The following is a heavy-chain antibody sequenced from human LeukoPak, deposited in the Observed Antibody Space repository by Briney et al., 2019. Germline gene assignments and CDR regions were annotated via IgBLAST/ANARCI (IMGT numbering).Heavy chain of an antibody. J-gene: IGHJ6*02. V-gene: IGHV3-30-3*01. CDR3: ARESGGGWYYYYYYGMDV. Sequence: GGSLRLSCAASGFTFSSYPMHWVRQAPGKGLEWVAVISYDGSNKYYADSVKGRFTISRDNSKNTLYLQMNSLRAEDTAVYYCARESGGGWYYYYYYGMDVWGQGTTVTVSS. D-gene: IGHD6-19*01. CDR2: ISYDGSNK. CDR1: GFTFSSYP.